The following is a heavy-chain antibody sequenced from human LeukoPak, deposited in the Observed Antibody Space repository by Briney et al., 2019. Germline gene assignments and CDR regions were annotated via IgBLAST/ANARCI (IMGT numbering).Heavy chain of an antibody. CDR2: VNYSGST. J-gene: IGHJ4*02. CDR3: ARGRRGITMVRGVITHFDY. D-gene: IGHD3-10*01. Sequence: SETLSLTCTVSGGSVSNDNHCWSWIRQPPGKGLEWIGYVNYSGSTKYNPSLKSRVSISADTPRSQVSLKLSSVTAADTAVYYCARGRRGITMVRGVITHFDYWGQGTLVTVSS. V-gene: IGHV4-61*01. CDR1: GGSVSNDNHC.